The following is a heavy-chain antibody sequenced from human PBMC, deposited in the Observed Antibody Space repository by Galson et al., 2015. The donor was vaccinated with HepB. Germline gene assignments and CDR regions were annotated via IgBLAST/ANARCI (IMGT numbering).Heavy chain of an antibody. V-gene: IGHV1-2*06. CDR1: GYTFTGYY. CDR3: AKERGAGRWDLQN. CDR2: INPNSGVT. J-gene: IGHJ1*01. Sequence: SVKVSCKASGYTFTGYYIHWVRQAPGQGLEWLGRINPNSGVTNYAQKFQGGVTMTRDTAISTAYMELSRLTSDDTAVYYCAKERGAGRWDLQNGGQGTLVTVSS. D-gene: IGHD1-26*01.